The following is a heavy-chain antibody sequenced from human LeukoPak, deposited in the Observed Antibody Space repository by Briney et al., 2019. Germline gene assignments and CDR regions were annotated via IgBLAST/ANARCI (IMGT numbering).Heavy chain of an antibody. J-gene: IGHJ5*02. V-gene: IGHV5-51*06. D-gene: IGHD2-15*01. CDR2: IYPGDSDN. CDR3: ARGTQNTLPFEP. Sequence: GESLTISRTCSGYSFTKYWIGWVRQMPGKGLEWLGLIYPGDSDNIYSRSFEGPVTISADKSLSPAYLQWRSLEASDTALYYCARGTQNTLPFEPWGQGTLVTV. CDR1: GYSFTKYW.